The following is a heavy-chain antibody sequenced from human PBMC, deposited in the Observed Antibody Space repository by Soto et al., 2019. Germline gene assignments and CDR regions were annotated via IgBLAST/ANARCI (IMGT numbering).Heavy chain of an antibody. CDR3: ARGILRSVATWYFDY. CDR2: ISAGSSTI. D-gene: IGHD3-3*01. CDR1: GFTFSDYY. Sequence: PGGSLRLSCAASGFTFSDYYMTWVRQAPGKGLEWISYISAGSSTIYYADSVKGRFTIYRDNTKNSLYLQMNSLRAEDTAVYYCARGILRSVATWYFDYWGQGTLVTVSS. V-gene: IGHV3-11*01. J-gene: IGHJ4*02.